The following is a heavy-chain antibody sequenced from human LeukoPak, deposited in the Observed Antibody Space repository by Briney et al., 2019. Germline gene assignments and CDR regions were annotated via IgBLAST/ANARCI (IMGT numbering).Heavy chain of an antibody. D-gene: IGHD1-26*01. CDR3: ARDKEEGATKLDS. Sequence: PGGSLRLSCAASGFTFTKYWMSWIRQVPGKGPEWVANIKQDGSEKYYVDSVKGRFTISRDNAKNSPYLQMDSLRAEDTAVYYCARDKEEGATKLDSWGQGTLVSVSS. CDR1: GFTFTKYW. J-gene: IGHJ4*02. CDR2: IKQDGSEK. V-gene: IGHV3-7*03.